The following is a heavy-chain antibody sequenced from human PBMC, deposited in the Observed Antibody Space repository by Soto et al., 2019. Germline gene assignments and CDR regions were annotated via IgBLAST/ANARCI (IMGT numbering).Heavy chain of an antibody. V-gene: IGHV3-21*01. CDR2: ISSSTSYI. CDR1: GFTFSTYT. J-gene: IGHJ4*02. CDR3: ARESADY. Sequence: GGSLRLSCAASGFTFSTYTMNWVHQAPGKGLEWVSSISSSTSYIHYADSVKGRFTISRDNAKNSLYLQMNSLRAEDTAVYYCARESADYWGQGTLVTVSS.